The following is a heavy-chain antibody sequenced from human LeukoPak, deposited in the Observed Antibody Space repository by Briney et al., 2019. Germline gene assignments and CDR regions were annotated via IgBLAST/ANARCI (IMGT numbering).Heavy chain of an antibody. CDR2: ISTSSSTI. CDR3: AKGGVGANPRFFDY. J-gene: IGHJ4*02. CDR1: GFTFSSYN. D-gene: IGHD1-26*01. V-gene: IGHV3-48*01. Sequence: GSLRLSCAASGFTFSSYNMNWVRQAPGKGLEWVSYISTSSSTIYYADSVKGRFTISRDNAKNSLYLQMNSLKAEDTAVCYCAKGGVGANPRFFDYWGQGTLVTVSS.